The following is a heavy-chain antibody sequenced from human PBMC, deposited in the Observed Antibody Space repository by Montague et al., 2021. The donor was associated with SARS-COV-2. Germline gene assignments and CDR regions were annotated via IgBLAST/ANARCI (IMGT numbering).Heavy chain of an antibody. CDR1: GDSVATNRTR. D-gene: IGHD6-13*01. J-gene: IGHJ4*02. Sequence: CAISGDSVATNRTRWDGDRQSPSGGLEWLGRTYFRSKWYNDYAVSVKSRITINPDTSKNQFSLQLKSVTPKDTAIYFCGRVFAPAGTFDFWGQGTLVTVSS. CDR2: TYFRSKWYN. V-gene: IGHV6-1*01. CDR3: GRVFAPAGTFDF.